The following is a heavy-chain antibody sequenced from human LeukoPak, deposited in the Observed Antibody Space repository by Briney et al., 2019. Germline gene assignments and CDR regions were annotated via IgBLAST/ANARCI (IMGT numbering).Heavy chain of an antibody. V-gene: IGHV4-34*01. CDR2: INHSGST. Sequence: QSSETLSLTCAVYGGSFSGYYWSWIRQPPGKGLEWIGEINHSGSTNYNPSLKSRVTISVDTSKNQFSLKLSSVTAADTAVYYCARGRGGYYYGSGSYYNAENYYYYYYMDVWGKGTTVTVSS. D-gene: IGHD3-10*01. CDR1: GGSFSGYY. J-gene: IGHJ6*03. CDR3: ARGRGGYYYGSGSYYNAENYYYYYYMDV.